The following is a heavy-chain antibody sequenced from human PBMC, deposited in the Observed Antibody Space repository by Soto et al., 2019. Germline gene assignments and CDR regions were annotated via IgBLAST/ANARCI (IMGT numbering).Heavy chain of an antibody. Sequence: ASVKVSCKASGYTFTSYCISWVRQAPGQGLEWMGWISAYNGNTNYAQKLQGRVTMTTDTSTSTAYMELRSLRSDDTAMYYCARNRLRESYRNNWFDPWGQGTLVTVSS. CDR3: ARNRLRESYRNNWFDP. V-gene: IGHV1-18*01. D-gene: IGHD3-16*02. J-gene: IGHJ5*02. CDR2: ISAYNGNT. CDR1: GYTFTSYC.